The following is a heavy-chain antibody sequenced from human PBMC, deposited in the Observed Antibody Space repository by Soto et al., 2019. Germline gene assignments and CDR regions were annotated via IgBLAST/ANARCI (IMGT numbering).Heavy chain of an antibody. Sequence: QVQLVQSGAEVKKLGASVKVSCKASGYTFIGYYMHWVRQAPGQGLEWMGSINLNSGGTKYAQKFQGRVTMTSDTSIKTAYMELSRLTSDDTAVYYCARDPVPSIWYFDVWGRGTLVTVSS. D-gene: IGHD6-6*01. J-gene: IGHJ2*01. V-gene: IGHV1-2*02. CDR3: ARDPVPSIWYFDV. CDR1: GYTFIGYY. CDR2: INLNSGGT.